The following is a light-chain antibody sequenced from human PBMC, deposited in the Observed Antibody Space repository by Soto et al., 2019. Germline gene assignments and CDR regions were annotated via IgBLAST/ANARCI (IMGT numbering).Light chain of an antibody. Sequence: VWTQSPGTLSLSPGEKATLSCRASQSITSDYLAWFQQRPGQAPRLLIFATSRRATDIPDRFSGSGSGTDFTLAIRRLEPEDFAVYYCHQFGYSPRTFGQGTKVDIK. CDR2: ATS. CDR1: QSITSDY. J-gene: IGKJ1*01. V-gene: IGKV3-20*01. CDR3: HQFGYSPRT.